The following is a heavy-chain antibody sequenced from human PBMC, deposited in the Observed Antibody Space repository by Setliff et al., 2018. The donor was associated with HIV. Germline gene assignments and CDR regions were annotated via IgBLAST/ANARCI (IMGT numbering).Heavy chain of an antibody. V-gene: IGHV4-38-2*01. Sequence: SEALSLTCAVSGYSISSGYYWGWIRQPPGKGLEWIGSIYHSGSTYYNPSLKSRLTISLDTSKNQLSLKLSSVTAADSAMYYCARSYCGADCSLVADTNWFDPWGQGTLV. J-gene: IGHJ5*02. D-gene: IGHD2-21*01. CDR3: ARSYCGADCSLVADTNWFDP. CDR1: GYSISSGYY. CDR2: IYHSGST.